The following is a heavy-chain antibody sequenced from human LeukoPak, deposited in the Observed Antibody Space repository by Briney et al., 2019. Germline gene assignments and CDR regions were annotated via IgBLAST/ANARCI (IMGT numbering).Heavy chain of an antibody. J-gene: IGHJ6*02. D-gene: IGHD2-2*01. Sequence: GASVKVSCKASRYTFTSYDINWVRQATGQGLEWMGWMNPNSGNTGYAQKFQGRVTMTRNTSISTAYMELSSLRSEDTAVYYCARVFRGSTEYYYYGMDVWGQGTTVTVSS. CDR2: MNPNSGNT. V-gene: IGHV1-8*01. CDR3: ARVFRGSTEYYYYGMDV. CDR1: RYTFTSYD.